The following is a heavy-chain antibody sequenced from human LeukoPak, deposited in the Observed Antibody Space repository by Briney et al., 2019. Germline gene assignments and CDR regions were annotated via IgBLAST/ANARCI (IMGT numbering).Heavy chain of an antibody. Sequence: SETLSLTCTVSGGSISSGDYYWSWLRQPPGMGLEWIEYMYYSGSTYYNPSLKSRVTMSADTSKNQLSLKLSSVTAADTAVYYCARPYYYDSRIDPWGQGILVTVSS. V-gene: IGHV4-30-4*01. J-gene: IGHJ5*02. D-gene: IGHD3-22*01. CDR2: MYYSGST. CDR1: GGSISSGDYY. CDR3: ARPYYYDSRIDP.